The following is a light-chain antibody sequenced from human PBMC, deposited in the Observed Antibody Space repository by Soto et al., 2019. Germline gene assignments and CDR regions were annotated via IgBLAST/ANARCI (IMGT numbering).Light chain of an antibody. J-gene: IGKJ2*01. CDR2: GAS. CDR3: EQNDNWPHT. V-gene: IGKV3-15*01. CDR1: QSVGIN. Sequence: EIVMTQSPATLSVSPGERATLSCRASQSVGINLAWYQQKPGQAPRLLISGASTRATGLPARFSGSGSGTEFTLNISSLQSEDSAAYYCEQNDNWPHTFGQGTKLEIK.